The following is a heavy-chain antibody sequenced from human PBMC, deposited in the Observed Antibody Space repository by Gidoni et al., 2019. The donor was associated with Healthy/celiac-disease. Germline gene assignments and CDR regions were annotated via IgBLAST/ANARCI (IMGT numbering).Heavy chain of an antibody. CDR2: ISSSSSYI. D-gene: IGHD6-19*01. V-gene: IGHV3-21*01. J-gene: IGHJ3*02. CDR1: GFTFRSYS. CDR3: ARDSGWAVAGTAFDI. Sequence: EVQLVESGGGLVKPGGSLRLSCAASGFTFRSYSMNWVRQAPGKGLEWVSSISSSSSYIYYADSVKGRFTISRDNAKNSLYLQMNSLRAEDTAVYYCARDSGWAVAGTAFDIWGQGTMVTVSS.